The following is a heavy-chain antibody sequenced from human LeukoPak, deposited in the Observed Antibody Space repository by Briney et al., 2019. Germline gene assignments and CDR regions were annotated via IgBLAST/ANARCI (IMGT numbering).Heavy chain of an antibody. CDR2: IKQDGSAR. CDR3: ARGCSYLDY. CDR1: GFTFSTYW. J-gene: IGHJ4*02. V-gene: IGHV3-7*01. D-gene: IGHD2-15*01. Sequence: GGSLRLSSAASGFTFSTYWVSWVRQAPGKGLEWVANIKQDGSARYSVDSVKGRFTISRDNAKNSLYLQMNSLRAEDTAVYYCARGCSYLDYWGQGTLVTVSS.